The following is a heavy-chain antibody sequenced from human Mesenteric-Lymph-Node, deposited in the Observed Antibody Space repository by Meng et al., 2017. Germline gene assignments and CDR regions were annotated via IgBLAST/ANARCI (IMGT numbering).Heavy chain of an antibody. CDR2: VSHDGNSG. CDR1: GFTFPDYA. J-gene: IGHJ5*02. Sequence: QVQRVESGGGVVQPGGSLRRAGAASGFTFPDYAMHWVRQAPGKGLEWVAIVSHDGNSGCYADSVKGRFSISRDNFRNTQYLQMNSLRPEDTAVYYCARDKSHYDGRSGWFDPWGQGTLVTVSS. V-gene: IGHV3-30-3*01. CDR3: ARDKSHYDGRSGWFDP. D-gene: IGHD3-16*01.